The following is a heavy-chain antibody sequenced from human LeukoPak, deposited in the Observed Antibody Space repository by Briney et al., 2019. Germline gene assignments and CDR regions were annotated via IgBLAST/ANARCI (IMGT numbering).Heavy chain of an antibody. CDR3: ARGAEGIAATDSNFDY. V-gene: IGHV3-66*01. CDR2: IYSGGST. Sequence: GGSLRLSCAASGFTVSSNYMSWVRQAPGKGLEWVSVIYSGGSTYYADSVKGRFTISRDNSKNTLYLQMNSLRVEDTAVYYCARGAEGIAATDSNFDYWGQGTVVTVSS. D-gene: IGHD6-13*01. CDR1: GFTVSSNY. J-gene: IGHJ4*02.